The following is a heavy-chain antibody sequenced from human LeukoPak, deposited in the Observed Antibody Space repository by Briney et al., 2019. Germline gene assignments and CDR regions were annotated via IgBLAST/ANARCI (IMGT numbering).Heavy chain of an antibody. CDR2: INSDGGST. CDR1: GFTFSSYW. V-gene: IGHV3-74*01. Sequence: PGGSLRLSCTASGFTFSSYWMHWVRQAPGKGLVWVSRINSDGGSTSYADSVKGRFTISRDNAKNTLYLQMNSLRAGDTAVYYCARRIQGMAPYYFDYWGQGTLVTVSS. CDR3: ARRIQGMAPYYFDY. J-gene: IGHJ4*02. D-gene: IGHD5-24*01.